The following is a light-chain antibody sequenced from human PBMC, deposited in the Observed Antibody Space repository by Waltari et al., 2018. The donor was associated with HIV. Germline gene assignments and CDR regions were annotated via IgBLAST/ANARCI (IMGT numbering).Light chain of an antibody. V-gene: IGLV1-47*01. J-gene: IGLJ2*01. CDR2: RNN. CDR3: ATWGDSLSGPVV. CDR1: SSNIGNNN. Sequence: QSVLTQQPSASGTPGQRVTISCSGSSSNIGNNNVYWYRQLPGLAPRLLIYRNNQRPSGVPDRFSGSKSGTSASLAISGLRSEDEADYYCATWGDSLSGPVVFGGGTKLTV.